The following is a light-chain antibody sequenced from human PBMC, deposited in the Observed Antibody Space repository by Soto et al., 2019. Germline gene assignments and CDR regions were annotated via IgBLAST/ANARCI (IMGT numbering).Light chain of an antibody. CDR1: QSLSGSY. CDR3: QQFGSSIPHT. V-gene: IGKV3-20*01. J-gene: IGKJ2*01. Sequence: EIVLTQSPGTLSLSPGERATLSCRASQSLSGSYLAWYQQRPGQAPRLLIYGASSRAPGIPHRFSGSGSGTDFTLTISRLEPEDFGVYYCQQFGSSIPHTFGQGTKLEIK. CDR2: GAS.